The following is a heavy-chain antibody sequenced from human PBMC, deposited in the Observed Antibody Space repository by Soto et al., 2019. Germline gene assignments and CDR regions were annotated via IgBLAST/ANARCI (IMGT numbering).Heavy chain of an antibody. Sequence: GGSLRLSCAASGFPFNSYTMNWVRQAPGKGLEWVSAIGNTGVTTFYADSVRGRFTISRDNSKNTLYLQMNSLRAEDTAVYFCAKDKTGVRGGYYYYGVDVWGQGTTVTVSS. CDR1: GFPFNSYT. CDR2: IGNTGVTT. D-gene: IGHD1-1*01. CDR3: AKDKTGVRGGYYYYGVDV. V-gene: IGHV3-23*01. J-gene: IGHJ6*02.